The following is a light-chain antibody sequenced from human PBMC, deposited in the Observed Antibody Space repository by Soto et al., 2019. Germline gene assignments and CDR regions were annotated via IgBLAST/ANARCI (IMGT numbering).Light chain of an antibody. Sequence: DIVMTQSPDSLAVSLGERATINCKSSQSLFYSSNNKDYLAWYQQKPGQPPRLLIYWASTRESGVPERFSGSGSGTDFTLPVSSLQAEDVAVYYCHQYFNTPWTFGQGTKVEIK. CDR2: WAS. CDR1: QSLFYSSNNKDY. CDR3: HQYFNTPWT. V-gene: IGKV4-1*01. J-gene: IGKJ1*01.